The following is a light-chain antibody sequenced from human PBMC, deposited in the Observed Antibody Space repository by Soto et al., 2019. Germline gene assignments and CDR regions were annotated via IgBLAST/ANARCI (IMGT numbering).Light chain of an antibody. CDR1: SSDVGGYNY. Sequence: QSALTQSASVSGSPGQSITISCTGTSSDVGGYNYVSWYQQHPGKAPKLIIYDVSNRPSGVSTRFSGSKSGNTASLTISWLQAEEEDDYSCSSYTSTNSWVFGGGTKLTVL. J-gene: IGLJ3*02. V-gene: IGLV2-14*01. CDR2: DVS. CDR3: SSYTSTNSWV.